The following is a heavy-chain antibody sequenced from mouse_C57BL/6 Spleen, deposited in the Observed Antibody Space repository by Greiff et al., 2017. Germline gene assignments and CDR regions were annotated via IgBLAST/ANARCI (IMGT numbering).Heavy chain of an antibody. J-gene: IGHJ1*03. D-gene: IGHD1-1*01. CDR3: ARRTDGSLLYFDV. CDR1: GYSFTGYY. CDR2: INPSTGGT. V-gene: IGHV1-42*01. Sequence: VQLQQSGPELVKPGASVKISCKASGYSFTGYYMNWVKQSPEKSLEWIGEINPSTGGTTYNQKFKAKATLTVDKSSSTAYMQLKSLTSEDSAVYYCARRTDGSLLYFDVWGTGTTVTVSS.